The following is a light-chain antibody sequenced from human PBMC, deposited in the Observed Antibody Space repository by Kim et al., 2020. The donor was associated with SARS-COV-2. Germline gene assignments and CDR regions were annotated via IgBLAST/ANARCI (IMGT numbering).Light chain of an antibody. J-gene: IGLJ3*02. Sequence: KTARCTDGETNIGSKIVQWYRKRPVQAPVLLIYYDSDRPSGIPERFSGSNSGNTATLTISRVEAGDEADYYCQVWDTSSDHWVFGGGTQLTVL. CDR3: QVWDTSSDHWV. CDR2: YDS. CDR1: NIGSKI. V-gene: IGLV3-21*04.